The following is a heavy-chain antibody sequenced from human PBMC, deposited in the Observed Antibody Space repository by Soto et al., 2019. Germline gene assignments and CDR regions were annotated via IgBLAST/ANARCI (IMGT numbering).Heavy chain of an antibody. CDR3: AKVVRPEPRHYYGMDV. J-gene: IGHJ6*02. Sequence: GETLRLSCAASGFTFSSYCMHWVRQAPGKGLEWVAVISYGGSNKYYADSVKGRFTISRDNSKNTLYLQMNSLRAEDTAVYYCAKVVRPEPRHYYGMDVWGQGTTVTVSS. V-gene: IGHV3-30*18. D-gene: IGHD2-15*01. CDR1: GFTFSSYC. CDR2: ISYGGSNK.